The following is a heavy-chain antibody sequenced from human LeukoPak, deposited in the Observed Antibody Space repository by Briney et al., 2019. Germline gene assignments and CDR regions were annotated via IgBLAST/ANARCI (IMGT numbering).Heavy chain of an antibody. CDR1: GGSISSSSYY. CDR2: IYYSGST. CDR3: ASQGRKNYDSSGYYYAS. V-gene: IGHV4-39*01. D-gene: IGHD3-22*01. J-gene: IGHJ4*02. Sequence: SETLSLTCTVSGGSISSSSYYLGWIRQPPGKGLEWIGSIYYSGSTYYNPSLKSRVTISVDTSKNQFSLKLSPVTAADTAVYYCASQGRKNYDSSGYYYASWGQGTLVTVSS.